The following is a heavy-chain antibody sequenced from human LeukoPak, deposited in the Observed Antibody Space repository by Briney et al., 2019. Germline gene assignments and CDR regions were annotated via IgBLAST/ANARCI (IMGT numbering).Heavy chain of an antibody. CDR3: ARDENGYVWGSFRA. D-gene: IGHD3-16*02. CDR2: IYYSGST. CDR1: GGSLSSSSYY. Sequence: SETLSLTCTVSGGSLSSSSYYWGWLRQPPGKGLEWIGNIYYSGSTYYNPSLESRVTMSLDTSKNQFSLKLSSVTAADTAVYYCARDENGYVWGSFRAWGQGTLVTVSS. J-gene: IGHJ5*02. V-gene: IGHV4-39*07.